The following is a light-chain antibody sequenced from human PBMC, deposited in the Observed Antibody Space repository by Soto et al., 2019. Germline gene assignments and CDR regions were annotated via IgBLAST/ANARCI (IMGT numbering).Light chain of an antibody. CDR2: SND. CDR3: AAWDARVDGVL. V-gene: IGLV1-44*01. CDR1: NSNIGRNT. Sequence: QSVLTQPPSASGNPGQRVTISCSGSNSNIGRNTVNWYQQLPGAAPKLLISSNDQRPSGVPDRFSGSKSGTSASLAISGLQSEDEADYFCAAWDARVDGVLFGGGTKVTVL. J-gene: IGLJ2*01.